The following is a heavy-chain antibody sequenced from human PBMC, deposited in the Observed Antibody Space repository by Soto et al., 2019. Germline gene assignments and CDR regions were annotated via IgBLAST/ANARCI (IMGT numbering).Heavy chain of an antibody. V-gene: IGHV1-3*01. Sequence: GASVKVSCKASGYSFTSCAIYWVRQAPGQRLEWRGWINAGNGNTKYSQKLQGRVTFTGDTSASTAHMELSSLRSEDTAVYFCARGVENIVVVLDVFGYYGMDVWGQGTTVTVSS. CDR2: INAGNGNT. CDR1: GYSFTSCA. D-gene: IGHD2-2*01. CDR3: ARGVENIVVVLDVFGYYGMDV. J-gene: IGHJ6*02.